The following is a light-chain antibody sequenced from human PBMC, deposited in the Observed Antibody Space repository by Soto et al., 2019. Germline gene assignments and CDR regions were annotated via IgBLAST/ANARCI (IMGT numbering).Light chain of an antibody. CDR2: AAS. V-gene: IGKV1-39*01. Sequence: DIQMTQSPSSLSASVGDRVTITCRASQSIGKYLSWFQQTPGNAPKLLIYAASGLQSGVPSRFSASGSGTEFTLTISSLQPEDVAAYYCQQAYSFPITFGQGTRLEIK. J-gene: IGKJ5*01. CDR3: QQAYSFPIT. CDR1: QSIGKY.